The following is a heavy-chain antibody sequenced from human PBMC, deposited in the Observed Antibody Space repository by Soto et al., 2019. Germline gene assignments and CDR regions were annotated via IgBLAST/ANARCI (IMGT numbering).Heavy chain of an antibody. D-gene: IGHD1-26*01. CDR3: ASGGRYKEEKEYYFDF. CDR1: GFTFSRYW. J-gene: IGHJ4*02. CDR2: IKQDGSEK. V-gene: IGHV3-7*01. Sequence: GGSLRLCCAASGFTFSRYWMSWVRQAPGKGLEWVANIKQDGSEKYYVDSVKGRFTISRDNAKNSLYLQMNSLRAEDTAVYYCASGGRYKEEKEYYFDFRGKGTMVTGSS.